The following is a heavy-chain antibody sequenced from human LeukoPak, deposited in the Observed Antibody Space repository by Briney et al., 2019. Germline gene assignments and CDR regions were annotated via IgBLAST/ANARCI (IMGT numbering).Heavy chain of an antibody. CDR3: ARGRYVWGSYRAYFDY. V-gene: IGHV4-34*01. J-gene: IGHJ4*02. D-gene: IGHD3-16*02. CDR1: GGSFSGYY. CDR2: INHSGST. Sequence: SETLSLTCAVYGGSFSGYYWSWIRQPPGKGLEWIGEINHSGSTNYNPSLKSRVTISVDTSKNQFSLKLSSVTAADTAVYYCARGRYVWGSYRAYFDYWGQETLVTVSS.